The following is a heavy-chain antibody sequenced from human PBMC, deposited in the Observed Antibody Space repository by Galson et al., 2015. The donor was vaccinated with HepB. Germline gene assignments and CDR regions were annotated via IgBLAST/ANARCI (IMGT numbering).Heavy chain of an antibody. J-gene: IGHJ4*02. CDR1: GFTFSSYA. D-gene: IGHD5-12*01. V-gene: IGHV3-7*03. Sequence: SLRLSCAASGFTFSSYAMSWVRQAPGKGLEWVANIKEDGSIKYYVDSVTGRFTISRDNARNLLYLQMNGLRAEDTAVYFCARNRGYETFDYWGQGALVTVSS. CDR3: ARNRGYETFDY. CDR2: IKEDGSIK.